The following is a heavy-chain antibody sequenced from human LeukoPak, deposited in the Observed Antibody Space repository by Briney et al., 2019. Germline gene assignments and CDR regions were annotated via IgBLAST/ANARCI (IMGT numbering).Heavy chain of an antibody. D-gene: IGHD3-22*01. Sequence: GGSLRLSCAASGFTFSSYGMHWVRQAPGKGLEWVAVISCDGSNKYYADSVKGRFTISRDNSKNTLYLQMNSLRAEDTAVYYCAKDVPSRDYYDSSGRDYWGQGTLVTVSS. V-gene: IGHV3-30*18. CDR2: ISCDGSNK. CDR1: GFTFSSYG. CDR3: AKDVPSRDYYDSSGRDY. J-gene: IGHJ4*02.